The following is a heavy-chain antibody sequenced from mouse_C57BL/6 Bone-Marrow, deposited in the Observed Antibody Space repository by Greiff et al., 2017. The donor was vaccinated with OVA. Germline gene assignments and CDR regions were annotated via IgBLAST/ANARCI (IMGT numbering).Heavy chain of an antibody. J-gene: IGHJ2*01. CDR3: ASPGIYFDY. CDR2: IDPSDSYT. CDR1: GYTFTSYW. Sequence: QVQLQQPGAELVKPGASVKLSCKASGYTFTSYWMQWVKQRPGQGLEWIGEIDPSDSYTNYNQKFKGKATLTVDTSSSTAYMQLSSLTTEDSAVYYCASPGIYFDYWGQGPTLTVSS. V-gene: IGHV1-50*01.